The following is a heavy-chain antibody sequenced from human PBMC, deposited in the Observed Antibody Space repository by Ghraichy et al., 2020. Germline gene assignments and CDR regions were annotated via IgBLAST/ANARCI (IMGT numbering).Heavy chain of an antibody. Sequence: GSLRLSCVASGFTFSNYAMTWVRQAAGKGLEWVSGLSGSGGTTHYADSVKGRFTISRDNSNNRLFLQMESLRAEDTGVYYCAKDVLLTMVVGTLSGFDTWGPGAMVTVSS. CDR1: GFTFSNYA. D-gene: IGHD4/OR15-4a*01. CDR2: LSGSGGTT. J-gene: IGHJ3*02. CDR3: AKDVLLTMVVGTLSGFDT. V-gene: IGHV3-23*01.